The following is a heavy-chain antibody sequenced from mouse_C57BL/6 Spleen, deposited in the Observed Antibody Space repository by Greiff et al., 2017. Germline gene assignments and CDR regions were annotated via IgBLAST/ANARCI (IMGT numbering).Heavy chain of an antibody. V-gene: IGHV3-6*01. CDR2: ISYDGST. J-gene: IGHJ4*01. Sequence: DVKLQESGPGLVKPSQSLSLTCSVTGYSITSGYYWNWIRQFPGNQLEWMGYISYDGSTNYNPSLNNRIPITRDTSTNQFFLKLNSVTTEDTATDYCARGDGLRGYYAMDDWGQGTSVTVSS. CDR3: ARGDGLRGYYAMDD. D-gene: IGHD1-1*01. CDR1: GYSITSGYY.